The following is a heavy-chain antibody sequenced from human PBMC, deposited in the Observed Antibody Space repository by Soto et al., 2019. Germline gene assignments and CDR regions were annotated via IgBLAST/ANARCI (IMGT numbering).Heavy chain of an antibody. CDR3: ARVPLICSGGSCYLNWFDP. V-gene: IGHV3-74*01. CDR1: GFTFSSYW. CDR2: INSDGSST. D-gene: IGHD2-15*01. Sequence: PGGSLRLSCAASGFTFSSYWMHWVRQAPGKGLVWVSRINSDGSSTSYADSVKGRFTISRDNAKNTLYLQMNSLRAEDTAVYYCARVPLICSGGSCYLNWFDPWGQGTLVTVS. J-gene: IGHJ5*02.